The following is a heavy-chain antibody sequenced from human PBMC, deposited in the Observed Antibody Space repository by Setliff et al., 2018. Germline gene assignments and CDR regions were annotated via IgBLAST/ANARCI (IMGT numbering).Heavy chain of an antibody. J-gene: IGHJ4*02. D-gene: IGHD1-26*01. Sequence: SETLSLTCAVYGGSFSGYYWTWIRQPPGKGLEWIGEINHSGSSNYNPSLKSRVTISVDTSKNQFSLNLSSVTDADTAVYYCARGPRYSGSYYVNYWGQGTLVTVSS. V-gene: IGHV4-34*01. CDR1: GGSFSGYY. CDR2: INHSGSS. CDR3: ARGPRYSGSYYVNY.